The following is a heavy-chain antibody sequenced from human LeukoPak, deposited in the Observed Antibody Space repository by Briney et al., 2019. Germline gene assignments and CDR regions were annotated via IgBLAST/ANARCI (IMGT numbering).Heavy chain of an antibody. V-gene: IGHV1-2*02. Sequence: GASVKVSCKASGYTFNGYYMHWVRQAPGQGLEWMGWINPNSGGTNYAQKFQGRVTMTRDTSISTAYMELSRLRSDDTAVYYCARETSQKGAHYMDVWGKGTTVTISS. CDR1: GYTFNGYY. D-gene: IGHD3-16*01. J-gene: IGHJ6*03. CDR3: ARETSQKGAHYMDV. CDR2: INPNSGGT.